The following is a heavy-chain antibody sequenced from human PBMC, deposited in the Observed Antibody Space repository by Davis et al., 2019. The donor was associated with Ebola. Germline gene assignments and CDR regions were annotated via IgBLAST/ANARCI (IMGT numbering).Heavy chain of an antibody. J-gene: IGHJ3*01. CDR2: INPSGGST. V-gene: IGHV1-46*01. CDR1: GYTFTSYY. CDR3: AKDTSNIWFDV. Sequence: ASVKVSCKASGYTFTSYYMHWVRQAPGQGLEWMGIINPSGGSTSYAQKFQGRVTMTRDTSTSTVYMELSSLRSEDTAIYYCAKDTSNIWFDVWGQGTMVTVSS. D-gene: IGHD1-26*01.